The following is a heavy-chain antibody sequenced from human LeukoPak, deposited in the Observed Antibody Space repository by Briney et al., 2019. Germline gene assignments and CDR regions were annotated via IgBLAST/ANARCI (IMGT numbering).Heavy chain of an antibody. D-gene: IGHD6-19*01. Sequence: ASVKVSCKASGGTFSSYAISWVRQAPGQGLEWMGGIIPIFGTATYAQKFQGRVTITADESTSTAYMELSSLRSEDTAVYYCARGKRYSSGWYTQLGVGWFDPWGQGTLVTVSS. CDR1: GGTFSSYA. J-gene: IGHJ5*02. V-gene: IGHV1-69*13. CDR3: ARGKRYSSGWYTQLGVGWFDP. CDR2: IIPIFGTA.